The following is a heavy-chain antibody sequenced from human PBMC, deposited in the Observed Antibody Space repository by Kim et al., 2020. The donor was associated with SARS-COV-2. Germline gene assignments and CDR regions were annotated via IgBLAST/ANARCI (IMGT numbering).Heavy chain of an antibody. V-gene: IGHV1-3*01. CDR3: AREAVASSFDH. CDR2: NT. J-gene: IGHJ4*02. D-gene: IGHD6-19*01. Sequence: NTRYSQKYQARVSITRDPSATTAYLELSGLRSEDTAVYYCAREAVASSFDHWGQGTLVTVSS.